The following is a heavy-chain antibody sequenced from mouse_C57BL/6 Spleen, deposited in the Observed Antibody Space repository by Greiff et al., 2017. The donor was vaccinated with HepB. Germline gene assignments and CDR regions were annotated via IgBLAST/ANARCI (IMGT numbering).Heavy chain of an antibody. CDR1: GYSFTGYF. Sequence: VQLQQSGPELVKPGDSVKISCKASGYSFTGYFMNWVMQSHGKSLEWIGRINPYNGDTFYNQKFKGKATLTVDKSSSTAHMELRSLTSEDSAVYYCARGPPGDYAMDYWGQGTSVTVSS. J-gene: IGHJ4*01. CDR3: ARGPPGDYAMDY. CDR2: INPYNGDT. V-gene: IGHV1-20*01.